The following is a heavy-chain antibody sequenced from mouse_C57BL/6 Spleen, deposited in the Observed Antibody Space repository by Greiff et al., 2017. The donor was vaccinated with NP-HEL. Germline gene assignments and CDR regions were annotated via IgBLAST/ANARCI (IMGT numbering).Heavy chain of an antibody. CDR3: AREGTTVVPAMDY. Sequence: VQLQQSGAELARPGASVKMSCKASGYTFTSYTMHWVKQRPGQGLEWIGYINPSSGYTKYNQKFKDKATLTADKSSSTAYMQLSSLTSEDSAVYYWAREGTTVVPAMDYWGQGTSVTVSS. V-gene: IGHV1-4*01. CDR1: GYTFTSYT. J-gene: IGHJ4*01. CDR2: INPSSGYT. D-gene: IGHD1-1*01.